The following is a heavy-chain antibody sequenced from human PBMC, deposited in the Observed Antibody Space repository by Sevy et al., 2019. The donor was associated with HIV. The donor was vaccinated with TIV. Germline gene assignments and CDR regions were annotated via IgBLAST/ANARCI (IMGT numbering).Heavy chain of an antibody. CDR1: GFTFSSYA. Sequence: GGSLRLSCAASGFTFSSYAMHWVRQAPGKGLEWVAVISYDGSNKYYADSVKGRFTISRDNSKNTLYLQMNSLGAEDTAVYYCARQQYYYDSSGYYSPDAFDIWGQGTMVTVS. CDR3: ARQQYYYDSSGYYSPDAFDI. D-gene: IGHD3-22*01. V-gene: IGHV3-30-3*01. J-gene: IGHJ3*02. CDR2: ISYDGSNK.